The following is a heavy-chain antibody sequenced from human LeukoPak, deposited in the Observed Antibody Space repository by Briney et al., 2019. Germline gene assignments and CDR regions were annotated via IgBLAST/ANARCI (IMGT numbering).Heavy chain of an antibody. CDR2: INPNSGGT. Sequence: ASVKVSCKACGYTFTGYYMHWVRQAPGQGLEWMGWINPNSGGTNFAQKFQDRVTMTGDTSISTAYMELSRLRSDDTAVYYCARGAFSSSSGYKYYYMDVWGKGTTVTVSS. J-gene: IGHJ6*03. D-gene: IGHD6-6*01. CDR3: ARGAFSSSSGYKYYYMDV. V-gene: IGHV1-2*02. CDR1: GYTFTGYY.